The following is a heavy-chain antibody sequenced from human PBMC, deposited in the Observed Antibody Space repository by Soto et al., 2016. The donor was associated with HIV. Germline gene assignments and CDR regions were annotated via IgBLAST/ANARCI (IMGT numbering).Heavy chain of an antibody. J-gene: IGHJ4*02. CDR3: ARGLEYADY. CDR2: ISQSGTT. V-gene: IGHV4-38-2*02. D-gene: IGHD1-1*01. Sequence: VQLQESGPGLVKPSETLSLTCTVSDYSISDGYYWVWIRQPPGKGLEWIGGISQSGTTFYNPSLKSRVTISVDTSKNHFSLKLTYVTAADTAVYYCARGLEYADYWGQGNPGHRLL. CDR1: DYSISDGYY.